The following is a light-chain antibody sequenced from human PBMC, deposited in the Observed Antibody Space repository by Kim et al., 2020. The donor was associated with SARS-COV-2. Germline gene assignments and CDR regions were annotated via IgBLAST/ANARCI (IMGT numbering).Light chain of an antibody. CDR2: GAS. Sequence: LSPGERATLSCRASQSVSSSYLAWYQQKPDQAPRLLIYGASSRATDIPDRFSGSGSGTDFTLTISRLEPEDFAVYSCQQYGSSWTFGQGTKVDIK. V-gene: IGKV3-20*01. J-gene: IGKJ1*01. CDR3: QQYGSSWT. CDR1: QSVSSSY.